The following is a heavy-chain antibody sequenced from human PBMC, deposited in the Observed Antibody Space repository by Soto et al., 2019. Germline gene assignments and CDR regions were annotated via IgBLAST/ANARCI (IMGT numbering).Heavy chain of an antibody. CDR2: IKQDGSEK. CDR3: VRDSAGAYDI. V-gene: IGHV3-7*05. CDR1: GFAFSSHW. Sequence: GGSLRLSCAASGFAFSSHWMSWVRQAPRKLGLEWVANIKQDGSEKYYVDSVKGRFTISRDNAKNSLFLLLNSLRVDDTALYYCVRDSAGAYDIWGQGTMVTVSS. J-gene: IGHJ3*02.